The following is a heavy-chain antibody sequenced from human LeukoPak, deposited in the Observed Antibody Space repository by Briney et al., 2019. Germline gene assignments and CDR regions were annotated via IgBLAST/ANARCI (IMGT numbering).Heavy chain of an antibody. CDR1: GGSFSGYY. Sequence: PSETVSLTCVVYGGSFSGYYWSWIRQPPGKGLEWIGEINHSGSTNYNPSLKSRVTISVDTSKNQFSLKLSSVTAADTAVYYCARGRRGYYCLDYWGQGTLVTVSS. CDR3: ARGRRGYYCLDY. D-gene: IGHD3-3*01. J-gene: IGHJ4*02. CDR2: INHSGST. V-gene: IGHV4-34*01.